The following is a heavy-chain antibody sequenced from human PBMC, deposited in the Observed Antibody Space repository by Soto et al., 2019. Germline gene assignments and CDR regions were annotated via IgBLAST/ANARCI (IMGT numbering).Heavy chain of an antibody. Sequence: LXLPCTVSLYSISSGYHWAWIRQPPGKGLEWLGSVHYSGNTYYNPSLKSRLTISVDKSKNQFSLNLSSVTAADTAVYYCARQDRVVAEGRWFDPWGQGTLVTVSS. CDR2: VHYSGNT. J-gene: IGHJ5*02. CDR3: ARQDRVVAEGRWFDP. CDR1: LYSISSGYH. V-gene: IGHV4-38-2*02. D-gene: IGHD2-15*01.